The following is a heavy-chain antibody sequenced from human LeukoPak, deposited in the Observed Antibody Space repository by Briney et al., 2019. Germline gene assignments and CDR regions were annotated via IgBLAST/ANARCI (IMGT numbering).Heavy chain of an antibody. CDR3: ARASGTTVTSSHYGMDV. CDR1: GFTFSSYA. V-gene: IGHV3-30*09. CDR2: ISYDGSNK. D-gene: IGHD4-17*01. J-gene: IGHJ6*02. Sequence: GGSLRLSCAASGFTFSSYAMHWVRQAPGKGLEWVAVISYDGSNKYYADSVKGRFAISRDNSKNTLYLQMNSLRAEDTAVYYCARASGTTVTSSHYGMDVWGQGTTVTVSS.